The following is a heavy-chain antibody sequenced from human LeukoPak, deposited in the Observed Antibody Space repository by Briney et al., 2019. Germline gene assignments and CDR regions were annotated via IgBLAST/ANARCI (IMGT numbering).Heavy chain of an antibody. CDR3: ARDICSSTSCLLYYFDD. V-gene: IGHV1-2*02. CDR2: INPNSGGT. D-gene: IGHD2-2*01. CDR1: GYTFTGYY. J-gene: IGHJ4*02. Sequence: ASVKVSCKASGYTFTGYYMHWVRQAPGQGLEWMGWINPNSGGTNYAQKLQGRVTMTTDTSTNTAYMELRSLRSDDTAVYYCARDICSSTSCLLYYFDDWGQGTLVTVSS.